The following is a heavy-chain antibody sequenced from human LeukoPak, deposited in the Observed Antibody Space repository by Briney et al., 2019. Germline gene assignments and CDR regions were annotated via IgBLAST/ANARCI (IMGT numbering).Heavy chain of an antibody. J-gene: IGHJ3*02. V-gene: IGHV5-51*01. CDR3: ARRRGSSDDAFDI. CDR1: GYSFTTFW. Sequence: GESLKISCKGSGYSFTTFWIGWVRQMPGKGLEWMGIIYPGDSDTRYSPSFQGQVTISADKSISTAYLQWSSLKASDTAMYYCARRRGSSDDAFDIWGQGTMVTVSS. D-gene: IGHD6-6*01. CDR2: IYPGDSDT.